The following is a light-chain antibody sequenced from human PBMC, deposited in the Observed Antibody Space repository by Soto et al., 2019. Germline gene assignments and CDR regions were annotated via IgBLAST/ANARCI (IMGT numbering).Light chain of an antibody. CDR2: DAS. J-gene: IGKJ1*01. Sequence: DIQMTESPSTLSAAVGDRVTMTCRASQSISSWLAWYQQKPGKAPKLLIYDASSLESGVSSRFSGSGSGTEFTLTISSLQPDDFATYYCQQYNSYSPTFGQGTKVDIK. V-gene: IGKV1-5*01. CDR3: QQYNSYSPT. CDR1: QSISSW.